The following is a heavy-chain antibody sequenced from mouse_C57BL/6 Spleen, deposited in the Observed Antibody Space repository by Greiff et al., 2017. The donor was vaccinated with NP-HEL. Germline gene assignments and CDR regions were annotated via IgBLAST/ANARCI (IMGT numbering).Heavy chain of an antibody. J-gene: IGHJ4*01. CDR1: GYTFTDHY. D-gene: IGHD2-4*01. CDR2: IYPGSGNT. V-gene: IGHV1-76*01. Sequence: VQLQQSGAELVRPGASVKLSCKASGYTFTDHYITRVKQRPGQGLEWSARIYPGSGNTYYNEKFKGKATLTAEKSSSTAYMQLSSLTSEDSAVYFCARNGDYDDYAMDYWGQGTSVTVSS. CDR3: ARNGDYDDYAMDY.